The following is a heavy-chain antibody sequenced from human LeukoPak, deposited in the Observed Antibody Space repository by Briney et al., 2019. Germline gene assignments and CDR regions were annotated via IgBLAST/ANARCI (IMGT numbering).Heavy chain of an antibody. CDR2: ISGSGGST. CDR3: ARTRLLWFGESGYYFDY. V-gene: IGHV3-23*01. Sequence: GGPLRLSCAASGFTFSSYAMSWVRQAPGKGLEWVSAISGSGGSTYYADSVKGRFTISRDNSKNTLYLQMNSLRAEDTAVYYCARTRLLWFGESGYYFDYWGQGTLVTVSS. J-gene: IGHJ4*02. CDR1: GFTFSSYA. D-gene: IGHD3-10*01.